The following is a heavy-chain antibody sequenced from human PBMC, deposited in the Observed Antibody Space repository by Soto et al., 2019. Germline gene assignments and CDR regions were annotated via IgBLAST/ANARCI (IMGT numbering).Heavy chain of an antibody. J-gene: IGHJ4*02. CDR3: AKDGQLVGFSPFDY. CDR2: ISGSGGST. V-gene: IGHV3-23*01. CDR1: GFTFSSYA. D-gene: IGHD6-6*01. Sequence: LRLSCAASGFTFSSYAMSWVRQAPGKGLEWVSAISGSGGSTYYADSVKGRFTISRDNSKNTLYLQMHSLRAEDTAVYYCAKDGQLVGFSPFDYWGQGTLVTAPQ.